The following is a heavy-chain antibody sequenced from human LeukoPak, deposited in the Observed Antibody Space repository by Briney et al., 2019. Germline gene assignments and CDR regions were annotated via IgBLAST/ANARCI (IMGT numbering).Heavy chain of an antibody. V-gene: IGHV4-61*02. Sequence: PSQTLSLTCTVSGGPISSGSYYWSWIRQPAGKGLEWIGRIYTSGSTNYNPSLKSRVTISVDTSKNQFSLKLSSVTAADTAVYYCARDPSGSRWGIVVVPAAILSNLFDPWGQGTLVTVSS. CDR2: IYTSGST. CDR1: GGPISSGSYY. J-gene: IGHJ5*02. CDR3: ARDPSGSRWGIVVVPAAILSNLFDP. D-gene: IGHD2-2*02.